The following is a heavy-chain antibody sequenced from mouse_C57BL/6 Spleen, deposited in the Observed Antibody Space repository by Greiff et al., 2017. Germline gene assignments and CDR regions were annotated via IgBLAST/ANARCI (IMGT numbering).Heavy chain of an antibody. V-gene: IGHV1-55*01. CDR3: ARDHYGSSSSFAY. CDR2: IYPGSGST. D-gene: IGHD1-1*01. CDR1: GYTFTSYW. Sequence: VQLQQPGAELVKPGASVKMSCKASGYTFTSYWITWVKQRPGQGLEWIGDIYPGSGSTNYNEKFKSKATLPVDTSSSTAYMQLSSLTSEDSAVYYCARDHYGSSSSFAYWGQGTLVTVSA. J-gene: IGHJ3*01.